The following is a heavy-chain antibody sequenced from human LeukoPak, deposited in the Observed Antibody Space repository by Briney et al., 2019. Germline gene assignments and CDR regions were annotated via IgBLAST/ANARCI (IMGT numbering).Heavy chain of an antibody. Sequence: ASVKVSCKASGYTLTNYGISWVRQAPGQGLEWMGWISAYSGNTNYAQKFQGRVTMTTDTSTSTAYMELRSLRSDDTAVYYCARDHRLGVMVAYGMDVRGQGTTVTVSS. J-gene: IGHJ6*02. CDR1: GYTLTNYG. CDR3: ARDHRLGVMVAYGMDV. V-gene: IGHV1-18*01. D-gene: IGHD2-21*01. CDR2: ISAYSGNT.